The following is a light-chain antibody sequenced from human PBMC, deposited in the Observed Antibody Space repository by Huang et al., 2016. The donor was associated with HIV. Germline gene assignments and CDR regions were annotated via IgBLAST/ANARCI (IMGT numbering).Light chain of an antibody. CDR3: QHFDNLALT. CDR1: QDISNY. CDR2: DAS. Sequence: DIQMNQSPSSLSASVGDRVTITCQASQDISNYLTWYQQKPGKAPKLLIYDASNLETGVPSRFSGSGSGTDFTFTISSLQPEDIATYYCQHFDNLALTFGGGTKVQIK. J-gene: IGKJ4*01. V-gene: IGKV1-33*01.